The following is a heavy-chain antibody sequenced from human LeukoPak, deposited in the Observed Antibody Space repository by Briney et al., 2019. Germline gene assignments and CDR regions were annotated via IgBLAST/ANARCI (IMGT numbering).Heavy chain of an antibody. CDR1: GFTFSSYS. V-gene: IGHV3-21*01. J-gene: IGHJ4*02. D-gene: IGHD1-26*01. Sequence: GGSLRLSCAASGFTFSSYSMNWVRQAPGKGLEWVSSISSSSSYIYYADSVKGQFTISRDNAKNSLYLQMNSLRAEDTAVYYCARDVLSGSYETPFDYWGQGTLVTVSS. CDR2: ISSSSSYI. CDR3: ARDVLSGSYETPFDY.